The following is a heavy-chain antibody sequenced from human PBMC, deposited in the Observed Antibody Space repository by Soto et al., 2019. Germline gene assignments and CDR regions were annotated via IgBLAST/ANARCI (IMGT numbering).Heavy chain of an antibody. CDR3: ARDGGNYYGMDV. V-gene: IGHV1-69*13. J-gene: IGHJ6*02. Sequence: SSVKVSCKASGGTFSSYAISWVRQAPGQGLEWMGGIIPIFGTANYAQKFQGRVTITADESTSTAYMELSSLRSEDTAVYYCARDGGNYYGMDVWGQGTTVTVSS. CDR1: GGTFSSYA. D-gene: IGHD3-10*01. CDR2: IIPIFGTA.